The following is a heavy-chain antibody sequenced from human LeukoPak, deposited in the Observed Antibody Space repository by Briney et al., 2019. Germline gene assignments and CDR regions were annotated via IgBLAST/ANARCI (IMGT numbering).Heavy chain of an antibody. CDR2: ISYDGSNK. CDR1: GFTFSSYG. Sequence: GGSLRLSCAASGFTFSSYGMHWVRQAPGKGLEWVAVISYDGSNKYYADSVKGRFTISRDNSKNTLYLQMNSLRAEDTAVYYCARVLGWELPTFDYWGQGTLVTVSS. J-gene: IGHJ4*02. D-gene: IGHD1-26*01. CDR3: ARVLGWELPTFDY. V-gene: IGHV3-30*03.